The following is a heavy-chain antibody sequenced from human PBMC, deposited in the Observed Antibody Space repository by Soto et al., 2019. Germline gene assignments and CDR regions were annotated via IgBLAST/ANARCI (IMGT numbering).Heavy chain of an antibody. Sequence: SETLSLTCTVSGGSISSRSYYWAWIRQAPGRGLEWIGSIYYSGSTYYNPSLKSRLTISVDTSKNQFSLRLTSVTAADTAVYYCATEGYPLDSWGQGTLVTVSS. CDR3: ATEGYPLDS. CDR1: GGSISSRSYY. D-gene: IGHD2-15*01. CDR2: IYYSGST. V-gene: IGHV4-39*01. J-gene: IGHJ4*02.